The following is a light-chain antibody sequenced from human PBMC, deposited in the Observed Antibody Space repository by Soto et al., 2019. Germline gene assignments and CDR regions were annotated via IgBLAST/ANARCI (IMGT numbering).Light chain of an antibody. CDR2: GTS. CDR1: QSFSSN. V-gene: IGKV3-15*01. CDR3: LQRASWPHT. J-gene: IGKJ3*01. Sequence: ELVMTQSPATLSVSPGERATLSCRASQSFSSNVAWYQQKPGQAPRLLIYGTSTRVTGIPARFSGSGSGTEFTLTISSLQSEDFALYFCLQRASWPHTFGPGTKVEIK.